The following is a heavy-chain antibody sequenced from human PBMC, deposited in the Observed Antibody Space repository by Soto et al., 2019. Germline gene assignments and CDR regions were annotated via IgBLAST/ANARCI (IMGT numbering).Heavy chain of an antibody. Sequence: QVQLVESGGGVVQPGRSLRLSCAASGFTVSAYTMHWVRQAPGKGLEWVAVISSDGNHKYYTDSVKGRFTISRDTSTKTLYLQMNSLRAEDTAVYYCAIWEQLLFDYWGQGTLVTVSS. CDR3: AIWEQLLFDY. V-gene: IGHV3-30-3*01. CDR1: GFTVSAYT. CDR2: ISSDGNHK. J-gene: IGHJ4*02. D-gene: IGHD1-26*01.